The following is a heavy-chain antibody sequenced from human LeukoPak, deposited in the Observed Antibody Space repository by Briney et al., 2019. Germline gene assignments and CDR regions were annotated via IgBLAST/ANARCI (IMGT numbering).Heavy chain of an antibody. CDR1: GFTFSSYA. CDR2: ISGSGGST. CDR3: AITGVLWPRLNGHRVDY. V-gene: IGHV3-23*01. Sequence: GGSLRLSCAASGFTFSSYAMSGVRQAPGKGLEWVSAISGSGGSTYYADSVKGRFTISRDNSKNTLYLQMNSLRAEDTAVYYCAITGVLWPRLNGHRVDYWGQRTLVTVSS. J-gene: IGHJ4*02. D-gene: IGHD2-21*01.